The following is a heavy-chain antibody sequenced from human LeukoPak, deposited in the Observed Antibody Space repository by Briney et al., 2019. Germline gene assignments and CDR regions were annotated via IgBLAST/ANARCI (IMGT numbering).Heavy chain of an antibody. CDR1: GFTFDDYA. J-gene: IGHJ4*02. V-gene: IGHV3-9*03. D-gene: IGHD5-18*01. CDR2: ISLNSGSI. CDR3: AKDMGSHGYSYGSFDY. Sequence: GRSLRLSCAASGFTFDDYAMHWVRQAPGKGLEWVSGISLNSGSIGYADSVKGRFTISRDNAENSLYLQMNSLRAEDMALYYCAKDMGSHGYSYGSFDYWGQGTLVTVSS.